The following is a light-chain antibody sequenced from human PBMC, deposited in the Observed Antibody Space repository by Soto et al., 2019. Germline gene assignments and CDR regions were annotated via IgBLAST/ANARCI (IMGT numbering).Light chain of an antibody. CDR2: AAS. Sequence: AIQLTQSPSSLYASVGDRVTITCRASQAIRTALGWYQQKPGKVPKLLIYAASILQSGVPSRFSGSGSGTDFTLTISSLQPEDFATYYCQQYHSVPYTFGQGTKLEIK. CDR3: QQYHSVPYT. V-gene: IGKV1-6*01. J-gene: IGKJ2*01. CDR1: QAIRTA.